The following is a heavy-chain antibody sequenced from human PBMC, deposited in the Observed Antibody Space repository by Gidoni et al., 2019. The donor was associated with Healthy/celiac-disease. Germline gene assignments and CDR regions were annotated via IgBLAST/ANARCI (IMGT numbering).Heavy chain of an antibody. CDR1: GFSLSNARLG. Sequence: QVTLKESGPVLVKPTETLTLTCTVSGFSLSNARLGVSWIRQPPGKALEWLAHIFSNDEKSYSTSLKSRLTISKDTSKSQVVLTMTNMDPVDTATYYCARETYYYDSSGYLFLYYFDYWGQGTLVTVSS. V-gene: IGHV2-26*01. CDR2: IFSNDEK. CDR3: ARETYYYDSSGYLFLYYFDY. D-gene: IGHD3-22*01. J-gene: IGHJ4*02.